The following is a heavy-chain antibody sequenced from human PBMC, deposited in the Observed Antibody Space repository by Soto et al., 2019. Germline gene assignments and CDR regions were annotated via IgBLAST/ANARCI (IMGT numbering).Heavy chain of an antibody. CDR2: INAGNANT. CDR1: GYTFGGYV. Sequence: GASVKVSCKASGYTFGGYVMHWLRQAPGQRLEWMGWINAGNANTQYSQKFQGRVTITRDTSASAVYLELSSLRSEDTAVYYCANGRYHDFWSGYYQFDYWGQGTLVTVSS. D-gene: IGHD3-3*01. CDR3: ANGRYHDFWSGYYQFDY. J-gene: IGHJ4*02. V-gene: IGHV1-3*01.